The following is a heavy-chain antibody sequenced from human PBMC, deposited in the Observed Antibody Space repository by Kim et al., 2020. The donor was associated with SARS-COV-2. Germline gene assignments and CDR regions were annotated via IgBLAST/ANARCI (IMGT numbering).Heavy chain of an antibody. Sequence: GGSLRLSCAASGFPLTNQEMNWVRQAPGKGLEWVSYMSGNGRTTYYADSVKGRFTISRDNAKNSLYLQMNSLRAEDMAVYYCARETVTSPDALDIWGQGTMVSVSS. CDR2: MSGNGRTT. CDR1: GFPLTNQE. V-gene: IGHV3-48*03. D-gene: IGHD4-17*01. J-gene: IGHJ3*02. CDR3: ARETVTSPDALDI.